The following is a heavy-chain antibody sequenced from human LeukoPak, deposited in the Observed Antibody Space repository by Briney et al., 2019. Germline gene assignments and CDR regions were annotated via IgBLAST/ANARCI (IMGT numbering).Heavy chain of an antibody. Sequence: SQTVSLTCTVSGGSISSGSYYWSWIRQPAGKGLEWIGRIYTSGSTNYNPSLKSRVTISVDTSKNQFSLKLSSVTAADTAVYYCARDRINYYDSSGYSDPYNWFDPWGQGTLVTVSS. V-gene: IGHV4-61*02. CDR2: IYTSGST. CDR1: GGSISSGSYY. CDR3: ARDRINYYDSSGYSDPYNWFDP. J-gene: IGHJ5*02. D-gene: IGHD3-22*01.